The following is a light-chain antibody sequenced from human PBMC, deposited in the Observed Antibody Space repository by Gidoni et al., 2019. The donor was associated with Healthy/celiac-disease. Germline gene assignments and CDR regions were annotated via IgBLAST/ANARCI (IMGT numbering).Light chain of an antibody. CDR1: QSLLHSNGYNY. J-gene: IGKJ4*01. CDR3: MQALQTPQVT. CDR2: LGS. Sequence: IVMTQSPLSLPVTPGAPASISCRSSQSLLHSNGYNYLDWYLQKPGQSPQLLIYLGSNRASGVPDRFSGSGSGTDFTLKISRVEAEDVGVYYCMQALQTPQVTFGGGTKVEIK. V-gene: IGKV2-28*01.